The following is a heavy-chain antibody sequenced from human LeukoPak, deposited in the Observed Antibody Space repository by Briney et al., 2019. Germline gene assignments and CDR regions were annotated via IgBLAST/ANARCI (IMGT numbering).Heavy chain of an antibody. D-gene: IGHD3-16*01. CDR1: GFTFSSYA. CDR2: ISVGVAGT. J-gene: IGHJ4*02. CDR3: AKDAPAGGPFDC. Sequence: GGSLTLSDAAAGFTFSSYAMSSVRQARGRWLECVPPISVGVAGTYYADSGKARSTTSRDNSKNTLYLQMNSLRAEDTAVYYCAKDAPAGGPFDCWGQGTLVTVSS. V-gene: IGHV3-23*01.